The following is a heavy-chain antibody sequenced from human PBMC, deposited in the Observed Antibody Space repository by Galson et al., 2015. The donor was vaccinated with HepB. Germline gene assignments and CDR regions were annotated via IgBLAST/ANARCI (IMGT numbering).Heavy chain of an antibody. V-gene: IGHV3-7*03. CDR1: GFTFSGYW. D-gene: IGHD3-22*01. Sequence: SLRLSCAASGFTFSGYWMGWVRQAPGKGLEWVANIKQDGSEKHYVDSVKGRFTISRDNAKNSLYLQMNSLRAGDTAVYYCARDRYYDSSFDIWGHGTMVTVSS. CDR3: ARDRYYDSSFDI. J-gene: IGHJ3*02. CDR2: IKQDGSEK.